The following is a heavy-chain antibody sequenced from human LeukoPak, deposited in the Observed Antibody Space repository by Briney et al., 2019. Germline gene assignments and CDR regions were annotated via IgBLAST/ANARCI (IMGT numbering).Heavy chain of an antibody. CDR1: GFTFSSYA. V-gene: IGHV3-23*01. CDR2: ISGSGGNT. CDR3: ARPYGDYYFDY. D-gene: IGHD4-17*01. Sequence: GGSLRLSCAASGFTFSSYAMSWVRQAPGKGLEWVSGISGSGGNTYYADSVKGRFTISRDNSKNTVYLQMNSLRAEDSAIYYCARPYGDYYFDYWGQGTLVTVSS. J-gene: IGHJ4*02.